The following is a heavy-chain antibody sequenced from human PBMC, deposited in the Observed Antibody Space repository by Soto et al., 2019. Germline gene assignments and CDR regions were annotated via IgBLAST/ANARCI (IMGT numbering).Heavy chain of an antibody. V-gene: IGHV4-4*07. D-gene: IGHD1-1*01. J-gene: IGHJ4*02. Sequence: SETLSLTCTVSGGSISSYYWSWIRQPAGKGLEWIGRIYTSGSTNYNPSLKSRVTMSVDTSKNQFSLKLSSVTAADTAVYYCARGHKTGTTYYFDHWGQATLVTAPQ. CDR3: ARGHKTGTTYYFDH. CDR2: IYTSGST. CDR1: GGSISSYY.